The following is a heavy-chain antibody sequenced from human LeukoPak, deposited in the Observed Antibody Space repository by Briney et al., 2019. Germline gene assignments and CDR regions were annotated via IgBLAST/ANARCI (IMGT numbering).Heavy chain of an antibody. Sequence: GGSLRLSCTASGFTFSNYGLNWVRQAPGKGPEWVSFIDTSGSYIYYGDSVKGRVTISRDNAKNSLYLQMNGLRAEDTAVYYCARGRSITLLRGVAMSDGFDVWGQGAMVTVSS. J-gene: IGHJ3*01. D-gene: IGHD3-10*01. CDR2: IDTSGSYI. CDR1: GFTFSNYG. CDR3: ARGRSITLLRGVAMSDGFDV. V-gene: IGHV3-21*01.